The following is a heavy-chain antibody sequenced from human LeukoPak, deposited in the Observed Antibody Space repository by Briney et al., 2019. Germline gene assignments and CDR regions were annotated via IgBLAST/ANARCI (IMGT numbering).Heavy chain of an antibody. Sequence: SETLSLTCTVSGGSISSGSYYWSWIRQPAGKGLEWIGRIYIHGTSSYNPSLNSRVTISADTSKNQFSLKLSSVTAADTAVYYCARNLIVGAINWFDPWGQGTLVTVSS. CDR2: IYIHGTS. CDR1: GGSISSGSYY. J-gene: IGHJ5*02. D-gene: IGHD1-26*01. V-gene: IGHV4-61*02. CDR3: ARNLIVGAINWFDP.